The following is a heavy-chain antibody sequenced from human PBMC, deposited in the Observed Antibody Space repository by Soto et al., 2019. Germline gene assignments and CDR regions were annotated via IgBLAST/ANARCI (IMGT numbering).Heavy chain of an antibody. V-gene: IGHV3-23*01. D-gene: IGHD3-10*01. J-gene: IGHJ6*02. CDR1: GFTFSSYA. Sequence: SLRLSCAASGFTFSSYAMSWVRQAPGKGLEWVSAISGSGGSTYYADSVKGRFTISRDNSKNTLYLQMNSLRAEDTAVYYCASYGSGSYIGANYYYYYGMDVWGQGTTVTVSS. CDR2: ISGSGGST. CDR3: ASYGSGSYIGANYYYYYGMDV.